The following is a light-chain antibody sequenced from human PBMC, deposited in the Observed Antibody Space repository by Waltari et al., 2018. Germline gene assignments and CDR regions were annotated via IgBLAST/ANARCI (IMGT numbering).Light chain of an antibody. J-gene: IGKJ1*01. CDR3: QQYFTPPPT. V-gene: IGKV4-1*01. CDR1: QSVLLNSNNKNY. Sequence: EIVLTQSPGTLSLSPGERATLSCRASQSVLLNSNNKNYLAWYQQRPGQPPNLLIYWASTRESGVPDRFSGSGSGTDFTLTINSLQAEDVAVYYCQQYFTPPPTFGHGTKVEIK. CDR2: WAS.